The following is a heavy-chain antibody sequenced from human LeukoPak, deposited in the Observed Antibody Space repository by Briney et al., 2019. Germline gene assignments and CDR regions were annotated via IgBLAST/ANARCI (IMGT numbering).Heavy chain of an antibody. D-gene: IGHD4-23*01. V-gene: IGHV3-53*01. CDR2: IYSGGST. CDR3: ARIHDYGGKFDY. CDR1: GFTFSNYA. Sequence: GGSLRLSCAASGFTFSNYAMSWVRQAPGKGLEWVSVIYSGGSTYYADSVKGRFTISRDNSKNTLYLQMNSLRAEDTAVYYCARIHDYGGKFDYWGQGTLVTVSS. J-gene: IGHJ4*02.